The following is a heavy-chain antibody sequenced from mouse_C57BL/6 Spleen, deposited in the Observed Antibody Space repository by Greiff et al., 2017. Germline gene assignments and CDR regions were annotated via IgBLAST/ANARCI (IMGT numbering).Heavy chain of an antibody. V-gene: IGHV14-3*01. CDR3: ARSGYYDYDYFDY. J-gene: IGHJ2*01. Sequence: EVMLVESVAELVRPGASVKLSCTASGFNIKNTYMHWVKQRPEQGLEWIGRIDPANGNTKYAPKFQGKATITADTSSNTAYLQLSSLTSEDTAIYYCARSGYYDYDYFDYWGQGTTLTVSS. CDR1: GFNIKNTY. D-gene: IGHD2-4*01. CDR2: IDPANGNT.